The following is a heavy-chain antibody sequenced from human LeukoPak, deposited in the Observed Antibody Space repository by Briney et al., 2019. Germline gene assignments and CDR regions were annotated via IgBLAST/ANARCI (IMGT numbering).Heavy chain of an antibody. J-gene: IGHJ4*02. D-gene: IGHD5-18*01. Sequence: SETLSLTCAVSGGSISSNNWWIWVRQSPEKGLEWIGEIYHDGSTNYNPSLKSRVTISMDKSKNQLSLKLNFVTAADTAVYYCARDRGGYTYSHDYWGQGTLVTVSS. V-gene: IGHV4-4*02. CDR3: ARDRGGYTYSHDY. CDR2: IYHDGST. CDR1: GGSISSNNW.